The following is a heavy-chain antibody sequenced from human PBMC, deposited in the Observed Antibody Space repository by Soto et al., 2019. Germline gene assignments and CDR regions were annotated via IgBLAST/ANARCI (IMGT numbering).Heavy chain of an antibody. CDR3: ARGRYGDY. D-gene: IGHD1-1*01. J-gene: IGHJ4*02. V-gene: IGHV1-18*01. Sequence: QVHLVQSGAEVKKPGASVKVSCKGSGYIFTTYGITWVRQAPGQGLEWMGWISAHNGNTNYAQKLQGRVTVNRDTSMSTAYMELRNLGSDDTAVDYCARGRYGDYWGQGALVTVSS. CDR2: ISAHNGNT. CDR1: GYIFTTYG.